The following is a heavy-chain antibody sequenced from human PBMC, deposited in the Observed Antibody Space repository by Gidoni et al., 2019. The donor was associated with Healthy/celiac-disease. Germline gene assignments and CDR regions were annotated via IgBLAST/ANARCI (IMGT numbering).Heavy chain of an antibody. V-gene: IGHV3-11*05. CDR2: SSSSSSYT. D-gene: IGHD5-12*01. Sequence: QVPLVVSGGGLVQPGGSLRLSCAASGFTFSDYYMSWIRQAPGKGREWVSYSSSSSSYTNYADSGKGRFTISRDNAKNSLYLQMNSLRAEDTAVYYCAREGGYSGYERRGAFVIWGQGTMVTVSS. J-gene: IGHJ3*02. CDR3: AREGGYSGYERRGAFVI. CDR1: GFTFSDYY.